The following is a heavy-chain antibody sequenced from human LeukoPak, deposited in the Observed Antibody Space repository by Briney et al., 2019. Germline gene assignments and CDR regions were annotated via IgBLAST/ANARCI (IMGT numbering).Heavy chain of an antibody. D-gene: IGHD6-19*01. Sequence: GGSLRLSCAASGFIFTNYNMNWVRQAPGKGLEWVSSITTSSTYIHYTDSVKGRFNISRDNAKNSLYPQMNSLRAAHTSVYDCSGSGWTTDAFEIWGQGAMVTVSS. CDR3: SGSGWTTDAFEI. V-gene: IGHV3-21*01. J-gene: IGHJ3*02. CDR2: ITTSSTYI. CDR1: GFIFTNYN.